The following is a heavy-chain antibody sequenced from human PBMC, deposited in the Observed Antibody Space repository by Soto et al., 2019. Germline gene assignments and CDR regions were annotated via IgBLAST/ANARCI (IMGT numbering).Heavy chain of an antibody. CDR3: AQCWGASSLHY. V-gene: IGHV3-23*01. J-gene: IGHJ4*01. D-gene: IGHD1-26*01. Sequence: GGSLRLSCAASGFTFSTFAMSWVRQAPGKGLEWVSAIIGSGGTTYYADSVKGRFTISRDNSENTLFLQMNSLRAEDTAIYYCAQCWGASSLHYWGQGTLVTVSS. CDR1: GFTFSTFA. CDR2: IIGSGGTT.